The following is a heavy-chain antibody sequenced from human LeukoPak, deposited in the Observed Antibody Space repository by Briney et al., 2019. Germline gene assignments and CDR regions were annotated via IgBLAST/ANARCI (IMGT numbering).Heavy chain of an antibody. J-gene: IGHJ4*02. CDR2: INPNSGGT. V-gene: IGHV1-2*04. CDR3: ARDIGEGYSSSWYDY. D-gene: IGHD6-13*01. CDR1: GYTFTCYY. Sequence: GASVKVSCKASGYTFTCYYMHWVRQAPGQGLEWMGWINPNSGGTNYAQKFQGWVTMTRDTSISTAYMELSRLRSDDTAVYYCARDIGEGYSSSWYDYWGQGTLVTVSS.